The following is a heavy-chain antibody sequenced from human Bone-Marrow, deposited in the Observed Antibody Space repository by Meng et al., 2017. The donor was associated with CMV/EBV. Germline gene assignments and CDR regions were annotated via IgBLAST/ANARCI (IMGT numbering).Heavy chain of an antibody. CDR3: ARLLVGALDTHAFDM. CDR1: GFTFDGYA. Sequence: LSLTCAASGFTFDGYAMSWVRQAPGKGLEWVSVIYGSGRSSSSADSVKGRFSISRDNSKNTLYLQMSSLRAEDTAVYYCARLLVGALDTHAFDMWGRGTLVTVSS. V-gene: IGHV3-23*05. J-gene: IGHJ3*02. CDR2: IYGSGRSS. D-gene: IGHD1-26*01.